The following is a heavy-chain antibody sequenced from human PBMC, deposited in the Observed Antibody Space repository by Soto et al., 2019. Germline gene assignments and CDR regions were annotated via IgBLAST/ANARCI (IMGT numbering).Heavy chain of an antibody. V-gene: IGHV1-2*02. D-gene: IGHD3-22*01. J-gene: IGHJ6*02. CDR2: INPNSGGT. Sequence: GASVKVSCKASGYTFTGYYMHWVRQAPGQGLEWMGWINPNSGGTNYAQKFQGRVTMTRDTSISTAYMELSRLRSDDTAVYYCARSPSTMIVCMDVWGQGTTVTVSS. CDR1: GYTFTGYY. CDR3: ARSPSTMIVCMDV.